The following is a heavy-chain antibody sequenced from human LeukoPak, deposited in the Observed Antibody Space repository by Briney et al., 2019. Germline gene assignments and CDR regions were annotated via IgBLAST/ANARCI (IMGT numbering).Heavy chain of an antibody. CDR1: GYTFTSYY. D-gene: IGHD2-21*02. Sequence: ASVKVSCKASGYTFTSYYMHWVRQAPGQGLEWMGWINPNSGGTNYAQKFQGRVTMTRDTSISTAYMELSRLRSDDTAVYYCARDTHIVVVTAMAFDPWGQGTLVTVSS. CDR3: ARDTHIVVVTAMAFDP. CDR2: INPNSGGT. J-gene: IGHJ5*02. V-gene: IGHV1-2*02.